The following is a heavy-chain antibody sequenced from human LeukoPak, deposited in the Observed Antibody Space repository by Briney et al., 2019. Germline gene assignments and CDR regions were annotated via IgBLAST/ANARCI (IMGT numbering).Heavy chain of an antibody. CDR2: IKQDGSEK. D-gene: IGHD2-2*01. CDR1: GFRFSEAW. Sequence: PGGSLRLSCAASGFRFSEAWMGWVRQAPGKGLEWVANIKQDGSEKYYVDSVKGRFTISRDNAKNSLYLQMNSLRAEDTAVYYCARDSGHPCSSTSCSFYYYYMDVWGKGTTVAVSS. CDR3: ARDSGHPCSSTSCSFYYYYMDV. V-gene: IGHV3-7*01. J-gene: IGHJ6*03.